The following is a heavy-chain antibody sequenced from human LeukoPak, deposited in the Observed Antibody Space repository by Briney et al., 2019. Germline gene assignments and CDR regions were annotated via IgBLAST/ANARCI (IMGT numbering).Heavy chain of an antibody. V-gene: IGHV3-74*01. Sequence: GGSLRLSCEASGFTFSNHWMHWVRQAPGKGLVWVPVISKDGSTSIYADSVRGRLTISRDNAKNTLYLQMNSLRVEDTSVYYCARDYYMGIVDQWGQGTRVTVSS. CDR3: ARDYYMGIVDQ. CDR1: GFTFSNHW. D-gene: IGHD3-22*01. J-gene: IGHJ5*02. CDR2: ISKDGSTS.